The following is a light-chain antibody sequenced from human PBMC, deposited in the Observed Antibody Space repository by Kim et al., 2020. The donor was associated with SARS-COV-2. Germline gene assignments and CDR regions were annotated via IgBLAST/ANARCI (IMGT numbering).Light chain of an antibody. CDR1: RPSLSSY. Sequence: SSGERGATSCSSSRPSLSSYLAWYQQKPGQAPKILIYSASSSATGSTARFSGSGCGTEFTTTISSLEPEDFAAYYCQQYDSSPGTFGQGTKVDIK. CDR3: QQYDSSPGT. J-gene: IGKJ1*01. V-gene: IGKV3-20*01. CDR2: SAS.